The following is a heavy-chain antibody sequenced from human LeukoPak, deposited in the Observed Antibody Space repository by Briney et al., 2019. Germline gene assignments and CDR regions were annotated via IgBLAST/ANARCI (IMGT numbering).Heavy chain of an antibody. J-gene: IGHJ4*02. D-gene: IGHD3-10*01. CDR3: AKDSVRALVRGVIISIDY. Sequence: TGGSLRLSCAASGFTFSSYGMHWVRQAPGKGLEWVAFIRYDGSNKYYADSVKGRFTISRDNSKNTLYLQMNSLRAEDTAVYYCAKDSVRALVRGVIISIDYWGQGTLVTVSS. V-gene: IGHV3-30*02. CDR1: GFTFSSYG. CDR2: IRYDGSNK.